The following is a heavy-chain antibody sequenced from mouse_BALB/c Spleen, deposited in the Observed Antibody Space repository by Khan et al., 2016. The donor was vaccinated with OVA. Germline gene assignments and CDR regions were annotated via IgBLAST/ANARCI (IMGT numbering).Heavy chain of an antibody. CDR1: GYTFTSYW. CDR2: IYPGNTDT. CDR3: TRRNWDVAWFAY. J-gene: IGHJ3*01. D-gene: IGHD4-1*01. Sequence: VQLQQSGTVLARPGASVKMSCKASGYTFTSYWMHWVKQRPGQGLEWIGDIYPGNTDTNYNQKFKGKAKLTAVTSTSTAFMELRSRTNEDSAVYYGTRRNWDVAWFAYWGQGTLVTVSA. V-gene: IGHV1-5*01.